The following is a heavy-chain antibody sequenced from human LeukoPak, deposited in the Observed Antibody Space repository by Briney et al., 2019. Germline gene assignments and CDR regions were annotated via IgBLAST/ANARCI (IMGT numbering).Heavy chain of an antibody. CDR3: ARATSEWEAPWPYYGMDV. CDR2: IIPIFGTA. V-gene: IGHV1-69*13. Sequence: SVKVSCKASGYTFTSYGISWVRQAPGQGLEWMGGIIPIFGTANYAQKFQGRVTITADESTSTAYMELSSLRSEDTAVYYCARATSEWEAPWPYYGMDVWGQGTTVTVSS. J-gene: IGHJ6*02. D-gene: IGHD1-26*01. CDR1: GYTFTSYG.